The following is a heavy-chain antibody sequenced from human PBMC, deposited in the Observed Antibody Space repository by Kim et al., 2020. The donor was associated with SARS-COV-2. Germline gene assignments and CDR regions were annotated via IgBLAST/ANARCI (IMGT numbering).Heavy chain of an antibody. V-gene: IGHV3-23*03. Sequence: GGSLRLSCAASGFAFASYAMSWVRQAPGKGLEWVSVIYGGGSNTYYADSVKGRFTISRDDSKNTLYLQMSSLRAEDTAVYYCAKEVGSRGDGYNSFYYWGQGTLVTVSS. CDR2: IYGGGSNT. D-gene: IGHD5-12*01. CDR1: GFAFASYA. J-gene: IGHJ4*02. CDR3: AKEVGSRGDGYNSFYY.